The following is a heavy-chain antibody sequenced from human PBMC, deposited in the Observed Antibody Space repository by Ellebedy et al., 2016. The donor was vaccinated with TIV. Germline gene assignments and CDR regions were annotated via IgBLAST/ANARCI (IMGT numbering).Heavy chain of an antibody. CDR2: IYPGDSDT. V-gene: IGHV5-51*01. D-gene: IGHD3-10*01. Sequence: GESLKISCKGSGNSFTSYWIGWVRQMPGKGLEWMGIIYPGDSDTRYSSPSFQGQVTISADKSISTAYLQWSSLKASDTAMYYCAGYGSGNAFDIWGQGTMVTVSS. J-gene: IGHJ3*02. CDR3: AGYGSGNAFDI. CDR1: GNSFTSYW.